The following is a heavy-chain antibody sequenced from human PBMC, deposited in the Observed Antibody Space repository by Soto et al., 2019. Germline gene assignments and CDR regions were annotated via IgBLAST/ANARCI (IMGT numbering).Heavy chain of an antibody. CDR1: GFTFSSYG. Sequence: GGSLRLSCAASGFTFSSYGMHWVRQAPGKGLEWVAFISYDGINKYYADSVKGRFTISRDNSKNTLYLQMNSLRAEDTAVYFCLIVHCISTSCPSDSFDYRGQGTLVIGSS. J-gene: IGHJ4*02. CDR3: LIVHCISTSCPSDSFDY. D-gene: IGHD2-2*01. CDR2: ISYDGINK. V-gene: IGHV3-30*03.